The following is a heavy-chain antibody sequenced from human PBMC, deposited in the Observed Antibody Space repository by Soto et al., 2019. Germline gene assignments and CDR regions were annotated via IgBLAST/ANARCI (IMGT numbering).Heavy chain of an antibody. V-gene: IGHV4-4*07. CDR1: GGSISSYY. D-gene: IGHD3-3*02. CDR3: ARLHFWSGLPSNFDY. J-gene: IGHJ4*02. Sequence: SETLSLTCTVSGGSISSYYWSWIRQPAGKGLEWIGRIYTSGSTNYNPSLKSRVTMSVDTSKNQFSLKLSSVTAADTAVYYCARLHFWSGLPSNFDYWGQGTLVTVSS. CDR2: IYTSGST.